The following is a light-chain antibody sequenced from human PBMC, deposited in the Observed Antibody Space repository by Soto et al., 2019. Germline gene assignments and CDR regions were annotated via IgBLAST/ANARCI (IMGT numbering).Light chain of an antibody. V-gene: IGLV1-51*01. CDR2: DNA. Sequence: QSVLTQPPSVSAAPGQKVTISCSGSSSNIGRNFVSWYQHLPRTAPKLLLYDNAKRPSGIPDRFSGSKSGMSATLNIAGLQTGDEADYYCGTWDSSLKAWLFGGGTKLTVL. CDR1: SSNIGRNF. J-gene: IGLJ2*01. CDR3: GTWDSSLKAWL.